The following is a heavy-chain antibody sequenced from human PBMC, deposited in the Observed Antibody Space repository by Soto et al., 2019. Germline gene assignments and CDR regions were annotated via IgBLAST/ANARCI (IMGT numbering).Heavy chain of an antibody. CDR2: ISGSGGST. CDR1: GFTFSSYA. V-gene: IGHV3-23*01. J-gene: IGHJ6*02. D-gene: IGHD6-19*01. Sequence: GGSLRLSCAASGFTFSSYAMSWVRQAPGKGLEWVSAISGSGGSTYYADSVKGRFTISRDNSKNTLYLQMNSLRAEDTAVYYCAKDARKKGGGWPRRSMDVWGQGTTVTVSS. CDR3: AKDARKKGGGWPRRSMDV.